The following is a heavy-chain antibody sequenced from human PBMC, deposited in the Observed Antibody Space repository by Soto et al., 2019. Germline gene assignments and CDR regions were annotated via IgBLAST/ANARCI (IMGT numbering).Heavy chain of an antibody. CDR1: GFTVSSNY. CDR3: ARGYDFSLKYDMDA. D-gene: IGHD3-3*01. Sequence: PGGSLRLSCAASGFTVSSNYMSWVRQAPGKGLEWVSVIYSGGSTYYADSVKGRFTISRDNSKNTLYLQMNSLRAEDTAVYYCARGYDFSLKYDMDAWGQRTAVTVSS. J-gene: IGHJ6*02. V-gene: IGHV3-53*01. CDR2: IYSGGST.